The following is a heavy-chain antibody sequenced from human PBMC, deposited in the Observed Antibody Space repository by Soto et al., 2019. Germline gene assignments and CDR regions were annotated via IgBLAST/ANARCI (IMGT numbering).Heavy chain of an antibody. V-gene: IGHV1-69*13. CDR1: GGTFSGYA. Sequence: SVKVCCTPAGGTFSGYAITRVRQAPGQGLEWMGGITPIFGTENYAQKLKGRVTIKADESTRTAYMELRSMRSEATAVCDGAKEPQYLDYWGQGTMVPDPS. CDR2: ITPIFGTE. J-gene: IGHJ4*02. CDR3: AKEPQYLDY.